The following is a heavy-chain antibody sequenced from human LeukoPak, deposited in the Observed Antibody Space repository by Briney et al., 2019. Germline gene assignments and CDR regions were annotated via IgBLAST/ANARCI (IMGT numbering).Heavy chain of an antibody. D-gene: IGHD3-22*01. CDR1: GYTFTGYY. CDR3: TRNTHFYDSIGYDEDY. J-gene: IGHJ4*02. CDR2: INPKSGGT. V-gene: IGHV1-2*02. Sequence: GASEKVSCKASGYTFTGYYMHWVRQAPGQGLEWMGWINPKSGGTNYAQKFQGRVTMTRDTSISTAYMELSRLRSDDTAVYYCTRNTHFYDSIGYDEDYWGQGTLVTVSS.